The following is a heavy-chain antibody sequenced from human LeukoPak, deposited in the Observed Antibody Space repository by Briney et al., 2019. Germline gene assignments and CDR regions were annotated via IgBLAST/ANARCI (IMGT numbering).Heavy chain of an antibody. Sequence: SETLSLTCSVSGASVSNHYCTWIRQPPGKRLEWIGYAYYSGSTKYNASLKSRGTISVDTSKNQFSLRLNSVTAADTAVYYCATSYGGYVLHSWAKGTLVIVPS. CDR3: ATSYGGYVLHS. D-gene: IGHD5-18*01. CDR1: GASVSNHY. J-gene: IGHJ4*02. CDR2: AYYSGST. V-gene: IGHV4-59*02.